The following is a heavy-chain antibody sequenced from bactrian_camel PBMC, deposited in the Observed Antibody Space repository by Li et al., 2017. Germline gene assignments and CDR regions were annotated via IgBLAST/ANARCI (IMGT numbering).Heavy chain of an antibody. CDR2: IATNGTP. V-gene: IGHV3S53*01. CDR1: ETGYC. CDR3: AADVVLCLYGLGTADRIDY. J-gene: IGHJ4*01. Sequence: HVQLVESGGGSVQAGGALRPSCSASETGYCMGWFRQDPGKEREGVAHIATNGTPSYADSVKGRFTISKDNAKNTLYLQMNSLKPEDTAMYYCAADVVLCLYGLGTADRIDYWGQGTQVTVS. D-gene: IGHD5*01.